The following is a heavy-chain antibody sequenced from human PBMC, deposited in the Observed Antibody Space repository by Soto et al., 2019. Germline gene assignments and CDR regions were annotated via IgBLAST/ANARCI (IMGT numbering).Heavy chain of an antibody. J-gene: IGHJ6*02. CDR3: AKAGGYSYGYPYYYYGMDV. V-gene: IGHV3-43*01. CDR2: ISWDGGST. CDR1: GFTFDDYT. D-gene: IGHD5-18*01. Sequence: PGGSLRLSCAASGFTFDDYTMHWVRQAPGKGLEWVSLISWDGGSTYYADSVKGRFTISRDNSKNSLYLQMNSLRTEDTALYYCAKAGGYSYGYPYYYYGMDVWGQGTTVTVSS.